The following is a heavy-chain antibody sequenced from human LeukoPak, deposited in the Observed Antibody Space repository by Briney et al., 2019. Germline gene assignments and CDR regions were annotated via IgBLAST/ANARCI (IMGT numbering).Heavy chain of an antibody. CDR3: AKDYYDSSGYYWDDAFDI. CDR2: ISGSGGST. V-gene: IGHV3-23*01. D-gene: IGHD3-22*01. J-gene: IGHJ3*02. Sequence: GGSLRLSCAASGFTFSSYAMCWVRQAPGKGLEWVSAISGSGGSTYYADSVKGRFTISRDNSKNTLYLQMNSLRAEDTAVYYCAKDYYDSSGYYWDDAFDIWGQGTMVTVSS. CDR1: GFTFSSYA.